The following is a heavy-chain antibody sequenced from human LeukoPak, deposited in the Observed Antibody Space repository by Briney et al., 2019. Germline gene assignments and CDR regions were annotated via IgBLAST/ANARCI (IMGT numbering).Heavy chain of an antibody. J-gene: IGHJ4*02. V-gene: IGHV4-34*01. Sequence: PSETLSLTCAVYGGSFSGYCWSWIRQPPGKGLEWIGEINHSGSTNYNPSLKSRVTISVDTSKNQFSLKLSSVTAADTAVYYCASWEWPTGYYFDYWGQGTLVTVSS. CDR3: ASWEWPTGYYFDY. D-gene: IGHD3-3*01. CDR2: INHSGST. CDR1: GGSFSGYC.